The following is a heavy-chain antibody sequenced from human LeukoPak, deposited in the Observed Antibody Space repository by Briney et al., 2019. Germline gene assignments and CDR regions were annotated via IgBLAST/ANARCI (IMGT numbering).Heavy chain of an antibody. CDR2: IYYTGCT. CDR3: ARVVGGVGLDY. Sequence: KPSETLSLTCTVSGGSISGYYWTWIRQPPGEALEYIGCIYYTGCTNYNPSLNSRVTISVDTSKNQFALKLSSVTAADTAVYYCARVVGGVGLDYWGQGTLVTVSS. D-gene: IGHD3-16*01. CDR1: GGSISGYY. V-gene: IGHV4-59*01. J-gene: IGHJ4*02.